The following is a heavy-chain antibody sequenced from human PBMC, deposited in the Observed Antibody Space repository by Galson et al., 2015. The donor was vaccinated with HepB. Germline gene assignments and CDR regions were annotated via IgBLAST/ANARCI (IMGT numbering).Heavy chain of an antibody. D-gene: IGHD6-19*01. CDR1: GFTFSTYA. CDR2: ISATGGST. V-gene: IGHV3-23*01. Sequence: SLRLSCAASGFTFSTYAMSWVRQAPGEGLEWVSGISATGGSTYYADSVKGRFTISRDNSKSTLYLQMNSLRAEDTAVYYCAKDWGAVVGIAFDYWGQGALVTVSS. CDR3: AKDWGAVVGIAFDY. J-gene: IGHJ4*02.